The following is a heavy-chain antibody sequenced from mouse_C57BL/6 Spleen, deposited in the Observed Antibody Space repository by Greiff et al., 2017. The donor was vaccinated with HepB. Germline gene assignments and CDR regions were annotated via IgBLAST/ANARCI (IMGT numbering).Heavy chain of an antibody. V-gene: IGHV1-64*01. CDR2: IHPNSGST. CDR1: GYTFTSYW. Sequence: QVQLKQPGAELVKPGASVKLSCKASGYTFTSYWMHWVKQRPGQGLEWIGMIHPNSGSTNYNEKFKSKATLTVDKSSSTAYMQLSSLTSEDSAVYYCARGQYYGTLDVWGTGTTVTVSS. J-gene: IGHJ1*03. CDR3: ARGQYYGTLDV. D-gene: IGHD1-1*01.